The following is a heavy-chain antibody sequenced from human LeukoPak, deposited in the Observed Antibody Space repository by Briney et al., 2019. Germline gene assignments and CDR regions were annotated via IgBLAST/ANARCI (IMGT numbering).Heavy chain of an antibody. J-gene: IGHJ4*02. CDR2: ISYDGSNK. V-gene: IGHV3-30-3*01. CDR3: ARSYCTNGVCYGAYFDY. Sequence: GGSLRLSCAASGFTFSSYAMHWVRQAPGKGLEWVAVISYDGSNKYYADSVKGRFTISRDNSKNTLYLQMNSLRAEDTAVYYCARSYCTNGVCYGAYFDYWGQGTLVTVSS. D-gene: IGHD2-8*01. CDR1: GFTFSSYA.